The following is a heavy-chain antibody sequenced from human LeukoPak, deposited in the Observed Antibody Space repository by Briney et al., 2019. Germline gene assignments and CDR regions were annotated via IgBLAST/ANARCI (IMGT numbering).Heavy chain of an antibody. CDR1: GYTFTSYG. V-gene: IGHV1-18*01. Sequence: ASVKVSCKASGYTFTSYGISWVRPAPGQGLEWMGWISAYNGNTNYAQKLQGRVTMTTDTSTRTAYMELRSLRSDDTAVYYCARNKGSSSWVNWFDPWGQGTLVTVSS. CDR3: ARNKGSSSWVNWFDP. D-gene: IGHD6-13*01. J-gene: IGHJ5*02. CDR2: ISAYNGNT.